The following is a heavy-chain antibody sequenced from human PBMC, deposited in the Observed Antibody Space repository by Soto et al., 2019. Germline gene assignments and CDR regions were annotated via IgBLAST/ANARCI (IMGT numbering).Heavy chain of an antibody. CDR1: GFTFSSYS. D-gene: IGHD2-15*01. Sequence: PGGSLRLSCAASGFTFSSYSMNWVRQAPGKGLEWVSGISRNSGSIVSADSVKGRFTISRDNAKNSLYLQMNSLRAEDTALYYCAKDMGSVQWWSLDYWGQGTLVTVSS. V-gene: IGHV3-9*01. CDR2: ISRNSGSI. CDR3: AKDMGSVQWWSLDY. J-gene: IGHJ4*02.